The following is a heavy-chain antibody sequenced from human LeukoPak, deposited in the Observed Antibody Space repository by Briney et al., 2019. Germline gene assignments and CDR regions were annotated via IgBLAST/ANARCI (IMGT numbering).Heavy chain of an antibody. V-gene: IGHV3-23*01. CDR1: GFTFSSYA. Sequence: GGSLRLSCAASGFTFSSYAMSWVRQAPGKGLEWVSAISGSGGSTYYADSVKGRFTISRDNSKNTLYLQMNSLRAEDTAVYYCAKFGGYRDYYYMDVWGKGTTVTVSS. D-gene: IGHD6-25*01. J-gene: IGHJ6*03. CDR2: ISGSGGST. CDR3: AKFGGYRDYYYMDV.